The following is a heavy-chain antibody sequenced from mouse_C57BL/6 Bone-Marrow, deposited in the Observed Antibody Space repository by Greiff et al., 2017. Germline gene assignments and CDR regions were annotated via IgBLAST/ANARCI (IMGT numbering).Heavy chain of an antibody. CDR3: TSYYYGRGVYFDV. V-gene: IGHV6-6*01. J-gene: IGHJ1*03. D-gene: IGHD1-1*01. Sequence: EVKLLESGGGLVQPGGSMKLSCAASGFTFSDAWMDWVRQSPEKGLEWVAEIRNKANNHATYSAESVKGRFTISRDDSKSSVYLQMNSLRAEDPGIYYCTSYYYGRGVYFDVWGTGTTVTVSS. CDR1: GFTFSDAW. CDR2: IRNKANNHAT.